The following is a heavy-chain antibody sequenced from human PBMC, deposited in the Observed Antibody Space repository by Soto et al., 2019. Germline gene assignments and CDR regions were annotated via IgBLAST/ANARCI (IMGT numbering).Heavy chain of an antibody. Sequence: QVQLVESGGGVVQPGRSLRLSCAASGFTFSSYGMHWVRQAPGKGLERVAVIWFDGSNKFYAASVKGRFTISRDNSKNTVSLQMNSLRDEDSAAYYCTTTGPYWGQGTLVTVSS. CDR3: TTTGPY. CDR2: IWFDGSNK. V-gene: IGHV3-33*01. CDR1: GFTFSSYG. J-gene: IGHJ4*02.